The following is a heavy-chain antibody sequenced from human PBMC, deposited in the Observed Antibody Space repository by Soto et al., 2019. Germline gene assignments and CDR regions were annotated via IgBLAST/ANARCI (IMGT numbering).Heavy chain of an antibody. J-gene: IGHJ4*02. V-gene: IGHV4-31*03. D-gene: IGHD3-3*01. CDR1: GESIIRGANY. Sequence: SETLSLNCNVSGESIIRGANYWTWIRQHPGKGLEWIGYIYFTGRTYYNPSLKSRAIISVDTSKNQFSLQLSSVTAADTAVYYCARSITVFGVVIKYYFDYWGQGTPVTVS. CDR3: ARSITVFGVVIKYYFDY. CDR2: IYFTGRT.